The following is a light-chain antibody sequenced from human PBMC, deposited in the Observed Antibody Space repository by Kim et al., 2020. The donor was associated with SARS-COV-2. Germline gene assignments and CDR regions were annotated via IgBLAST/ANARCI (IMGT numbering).Light chain of an antibody. CDR1: QSVSSNS. CDR2: GAS. Sequence: ETATPAXRARQSVSSNSLIWYQXKPGQAPRLLIXGASSRATGIPDRFSGSGSGTDFTLTISRLEPEXXAVYYCQQYDNSPPVTFGGGTKVDIK. CDR3: QQYDNSPPVT. J-gene: IGKJ4*01. V-gene: IGKV3-20*01.